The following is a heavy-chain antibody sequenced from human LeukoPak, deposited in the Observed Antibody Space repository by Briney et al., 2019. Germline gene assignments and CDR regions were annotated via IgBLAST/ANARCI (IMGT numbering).Heavy chain of an antibody. V-gene: IGHV1-8*01. D-gene: IGHD3-10*01. CDR2: MNPNSGNT. CDR3: ARGQTLWFGELLYYYYYGMDV. CDR1: GYTFTSYD. Sequence: APVKVSCKASGYTFTSYDINWVRQATGQGLEWMGWMNPNSGNTGYAQKFQGRVTMTRNTSISTAYMELSSLRSEDTAVYYCARGQTLWFGELLYYYYYGMDVWGQGTTVTVSS. J-gene: IGHJ6*02.